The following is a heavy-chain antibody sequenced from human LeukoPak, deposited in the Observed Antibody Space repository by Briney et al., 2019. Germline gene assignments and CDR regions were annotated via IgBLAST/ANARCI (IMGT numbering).Heavy chain of an antibody. D-gene: IGHD5/OR15-5a*01. V-gene: IGHV3-11*05. CDR2: ISSSSSYT. Sequence: KPGGSLRLSCAASGFTFSDYYMSWIRQAPGKGLEWTSYISSSSSYTNYVDSVKGRFTISRDNAKNSLYLQMNSLRAEDTAVYYCVRAVSVSSYYFDCWGQGTPVTVSS. J-gene: IGHJ4*02. CDR3: VRAVSVSSYYFDC. CDR1: GFTFSDYY.